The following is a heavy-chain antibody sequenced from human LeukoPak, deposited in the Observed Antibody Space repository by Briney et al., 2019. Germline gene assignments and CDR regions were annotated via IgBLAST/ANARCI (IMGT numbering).Heavy chain of an antibody. Sequence: PSETLSLTCTVSGGSISSSSYYWGWIRQPPGKGLEWIGSIYYSGSTYYNPSLKSRVTISVDTSKNQFSLKLSSVTAADTAVYYCARVRGTYRVAVGWGQGTLVTVSS. CDR1: GGSISSSSYY. CDR3: ARVRGTYRVAVG. CDR2: IYYSGST. D-gene: IGHD3-10*01. J-gene: IGHJ4*02. V-gene: IGHV4-39*07.